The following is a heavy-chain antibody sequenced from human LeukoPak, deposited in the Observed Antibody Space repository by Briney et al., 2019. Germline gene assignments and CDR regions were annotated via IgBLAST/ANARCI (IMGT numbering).Heavy chain of an antibody. V-gene: IGHV3-30*01. Sequence: GGSLRLSCAASGFTFSSYAMHWVRQAPGKGLEWVAVISYDGSNKYYADSVKGRFTISRDNSKNTLYLQMNSLRAEDTAVYYCARDASYYDFWSGLPPDYWGQGTLVTVSS. CDR3: ARDASYYDFWSGLPPDY. J-gene: IGHJ4*02. D-gene: IGHD3-3*01. CDR1: GFTFSSYA. CDR2: ISYDGSNK.